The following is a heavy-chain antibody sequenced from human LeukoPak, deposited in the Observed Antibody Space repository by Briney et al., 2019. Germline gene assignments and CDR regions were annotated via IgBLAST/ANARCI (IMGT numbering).Heavy chain of an antibody. D-gene: IGHD6-6*01. Sequence: GGSLRLSCAASGFTFSSYWMSWVRQAPGKGLEWVANIKQDGSEKYYVDSVKGRFTISRDNAKNSLYLQMNSLRAEDTAVYYCARVRGSSSRLWDYWGQGTLVTVSS. J-gene: IGHJ4*02. CDR2: IKQDGSEK. CDR1: GFTFSSYW. V-gene: IGHV3-7*01. CDR3: ARVRGSSSRLWDY.